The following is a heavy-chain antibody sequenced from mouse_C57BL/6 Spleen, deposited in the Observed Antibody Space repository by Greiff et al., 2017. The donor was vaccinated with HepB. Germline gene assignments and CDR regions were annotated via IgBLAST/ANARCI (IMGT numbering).Heavy chain of an antibody. Sequence: QVQLQQPGAELAKPGASVKLSCKASGYTFTSYWMHWVKQRPGQGLEWIGYINPSSGYTKYNQKFKDKATLTADKAYSTAYVQLSSLTYEDSAVYYCARKAITTVVADDAMDYWGQGTSVTVSS. CDR2: INPSSGYT. CDR1: GYTFTSYW. CDR3: ARKAITTVVADDAMDY. V-gene: IGHV1-7*01. J-gene: IGHJ4*01. D-gene: IGHD1-1*01.